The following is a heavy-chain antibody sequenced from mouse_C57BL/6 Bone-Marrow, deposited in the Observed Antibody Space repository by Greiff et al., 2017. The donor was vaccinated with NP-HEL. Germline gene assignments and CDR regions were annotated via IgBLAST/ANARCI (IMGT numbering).Heavy chain of an antibody. CDR1: GYTFTSYW. CDR3: TNLIYYYGSQFFDY. J-gene: IGHJ2*01. CDR2: IYPGNSDT. Sequence: VQLQQSGTVLARPGASVKMSCKTSGYTFTSYWMHWVKQRPGQGLEWIGAIYPGNSDTSYNQKFKGKAKLTAVTSASTAYMELSSLTNEDSAVYYCTNLIYYYGSQFFDYWGQGTTLTVSS. D-gene: IGHD1-1*01. V-gene: IGHV1-5*01.